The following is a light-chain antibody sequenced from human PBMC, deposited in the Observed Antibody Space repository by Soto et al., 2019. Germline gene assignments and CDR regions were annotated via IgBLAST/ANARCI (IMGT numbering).Light chain of an antibody. V-gene: IGKV3-15*01. CDR2: GAS. CDR3: QLYGISPH. CDR1: QSVSSD. J-gene: IGKJ5*01. Sequence: EIVMTQSPATLSVSPGERATLSCRASQSVSSDLAWYHQKPGQAPRLLIYGASTRATGIPARFSGSGSGTEFTLTINRLEPEDFAVYYCQLYGISPHFGQGTRLEIK.